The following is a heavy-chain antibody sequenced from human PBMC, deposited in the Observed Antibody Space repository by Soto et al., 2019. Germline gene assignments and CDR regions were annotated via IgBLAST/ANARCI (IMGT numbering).Heavy chain of an antibody. V-gene: IGHV4-31*03. CDR3: AGGSGLDY. J-gene: IGHJ4*02. CDR1: GGTITNGGNY. CDR2: IHYSGST. Sequence: QVQLQESGPGLVKPSQTLSLTCTISGGTITNGGNYWSWIGQHPGKGREAIGYIHYSGSTYYNPSLISRVTTSVDTSTNQFSQKLSFVTAADTAVYYCAGGSGLDYWGQGTLVTVFS. D-gene: IGHD2-15*01.